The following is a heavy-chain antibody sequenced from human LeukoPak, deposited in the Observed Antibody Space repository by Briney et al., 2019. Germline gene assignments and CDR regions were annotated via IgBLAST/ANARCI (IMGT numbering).Heavy chain of an antibody. CDR3: ARYYCTSTTCYLFDY. V-gene: IGHV3-7*03. Sequence: GGSLRLSCAASGFTFSSYWMSWVRQVPGKGLEWVAKIKQDGSEKYYVDSVKGRFTISRDNAKNSLYLQMNSLRAEDTAVYYCARYYCTSTTCYLFDYWGQGTLVTVSS. CDR2: IKQDGSEK. CDR1: GFTFSSYW. J-gene: IGHJ4*02. D-gene: IGHD2-2*01.